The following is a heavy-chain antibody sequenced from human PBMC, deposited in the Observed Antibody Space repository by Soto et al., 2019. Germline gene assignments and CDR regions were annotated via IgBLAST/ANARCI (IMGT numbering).Heavy chain of an antibody. D-gene: IGHD2-15*01. CDR2: IYSGGST. V-gene: IGHV3-66*01. Sequence: PGGSLRLSCAASGFTVSSNYMSWVRQAPGKGLEWVSVIYSGGSTYYADSVKGRFTISRDNSKNTLYLQMNSLRAEDTAVYYCASLEGLCSGGSCYSKYYYYYYMDVWGKGTTVTVSS. CDR1: GFTVSSNY. CDR3: ASLEGLCSGGSCYSKYYYYYYMDV. J-gene: IGHJ6*03.